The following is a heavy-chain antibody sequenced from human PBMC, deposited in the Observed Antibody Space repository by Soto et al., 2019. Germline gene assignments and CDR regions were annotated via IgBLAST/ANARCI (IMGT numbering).Heavy chain of an antibody. D-gene: IGHD3-22*01. V-gene: IGHV3-23*01. CDR3: VKDYYDSSGFRGGYGMDV. CDR2: ISGSGGST. Sequence: GGSLRLSCIASGFTFSTNAMSWVRQAPGKGLEWASAISGSGGSTYYADSVKGRFTISRDNSKNMLYLQMNSLRAEDTAVYYCVKDYYDSSGFRGGYGMDVWGQGTTVTVSS. J-gene: IGHJ6*02. CDR1: GFTFSTNA.